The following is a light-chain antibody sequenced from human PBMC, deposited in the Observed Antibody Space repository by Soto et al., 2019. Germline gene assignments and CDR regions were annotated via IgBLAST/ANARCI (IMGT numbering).Light chain of an antibody. J-gene: IGKJ4*01. CDR1: RAITNH. V-gene: IGKV1-39*01. Sequence: DVHLTLSASPLSASVGSRVSISCRASRAITNHLNWYQQKQGKAPILLVYAASTLETGVPSRFSGSGYGTHFNLTIDNLQTEDVATYFCQQNYITPLTFGGGTKVDIK. CDR3: QQNYITPLT. CDR2: AAS.